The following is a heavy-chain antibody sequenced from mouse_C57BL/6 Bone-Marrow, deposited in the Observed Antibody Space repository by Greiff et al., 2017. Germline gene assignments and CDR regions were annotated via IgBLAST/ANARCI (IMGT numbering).Heavy chain of an antibody. D-gene: IGHD1-2*01. Sequence: QVQLQQPGAELVMPGASVKLSCKASGYTFPSYWMHWVKQRPGQGLAWIGEIDPSDSSTNYNQKFKGKSTLTVDKSSSTACMQLSSLTSADSAVYYCARETLCWFAVWGTGTLVTVSA. CDR3: ARETLCWFAV. CDR1: GYTFPSYW. CDR2: IDPSDSST. J-gene: IGHJ3*01. V-gene: IGHV1-69*01.